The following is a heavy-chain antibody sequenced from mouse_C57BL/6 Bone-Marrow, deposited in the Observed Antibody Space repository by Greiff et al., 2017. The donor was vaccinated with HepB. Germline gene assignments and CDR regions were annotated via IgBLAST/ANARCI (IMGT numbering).Heavy chain of an antibody. J-gene: IGHJ4*01. CDR3: ARFNTTVVATDYAMDY. D-gene: IGHD1-1*01. V-gene: IGHV1-4*01. CDR1: GYTFTSYT. Sequence: VQLQQSGAELARPGASVKMSCKASGYTFTSYTMHWVKQRPGQGLEWIGYINPSSGYTKYNQKFKDKATLTADKSSSTAYMQLSSLTSEDSAVYYCARFNTTVVATDYAMDYWGQGTSVTVSS. CDR2: INPSSGYT.